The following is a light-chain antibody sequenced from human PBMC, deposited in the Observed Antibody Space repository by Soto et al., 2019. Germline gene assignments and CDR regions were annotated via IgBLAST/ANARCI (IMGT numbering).Light chain of an antibody. V-gene: IGLV2-11*01. CDR2: DVS. J-gene: IGLJ1*01. CDR1: SSDVGGYNY. CDR3: CSYAGIYV. Sequence: QSALTQPRSVSGSPGQAVTISCTGTSSDVGGYNYVSWYQQHPGKAPKLMIYDVSKRPSGVPDRFSGSKSGNTASLTISGLQAEDEADYYCCSYAGIYVFGTGTQLTV.